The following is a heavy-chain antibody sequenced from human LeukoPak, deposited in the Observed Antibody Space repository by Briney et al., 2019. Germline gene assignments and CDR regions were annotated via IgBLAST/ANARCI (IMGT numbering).Heavy chain of an antibody. J-gene: IGHJ4*02. CDR1: GFTFSSYA. CDR2: ISYDGSNK. CDR3: ARDLAALSGYDSDY. V-gene: IGHV3-30*01. D-gene: IGHD5-12*01. Sequence: PGRSLGLSCAASGFTFSSYAMHWVRQAPGKGLEWVAVISYDGSNKYYADSVKGRFTISRDNSKNTLYLQMNSLRAEDTAVYYCARDLAALSGYDSDYWGQGTLVTVSS.